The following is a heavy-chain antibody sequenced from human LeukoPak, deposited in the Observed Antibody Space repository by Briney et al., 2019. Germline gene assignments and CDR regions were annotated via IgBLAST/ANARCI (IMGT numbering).Heavy chain of an antibody. CDR1: GFTVSSNY. Sequence: PGGSLRLSCAASGFTVSSNYMSWVRQAPGKGLEWVSVIYSGGSTYYADSVKGRFTISRDNSKNTLYLQMNSLRAEDTAVYYCAKSKYCSSTSCSGDAFDIWGQGTMVTVSS. J-gene: IGHJ3*02. CDR3: AKSKYCSSTSCSGDAFDI. V-gene: IGHV3-53*01. D-gene: IGHD2-2*01. CDR2: IYSGGST.